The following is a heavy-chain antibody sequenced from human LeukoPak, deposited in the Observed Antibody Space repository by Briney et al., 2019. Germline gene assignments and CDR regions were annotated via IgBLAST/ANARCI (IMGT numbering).Heavy chain of an antibody. CDR3: ARATSGSYFLYY. CDR1: GYTFNAHY. J-gene: IGHJ4*02. CDR2: LNPNNGAT. D-gene: IGHD3-10*01. Sequence: ASVKVSCKASGYTFNAHYIHWVRQAPGQGLEWMGWLNPNNGATHYARNFQGRVTMTRDTSISTAYMEVSRLRSDDTAVYYCARATSGSYFLYYWGQGTLVTVSS. V-gene: IGHV1-2*02.